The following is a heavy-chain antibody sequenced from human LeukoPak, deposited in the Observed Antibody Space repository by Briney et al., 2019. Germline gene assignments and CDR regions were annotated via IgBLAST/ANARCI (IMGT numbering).Heavy chain of an antibody. CDR3: ARINGSGSYYNDHWYFDL. J-gene: IGHJ2*01. CDR2: IYPGDSDT. V-gene: IGHV5-51*01. D-gene: IGHD3-10*01. CDR1: GYSFTSYW. Sequence: GESLKISCNGSGYSFTSYWIGWVRQMAGKVLEWMGIIYPGDSDTRYSPSFQGQVTISADKSISTAYLQWSSLKASDTAMYYCARINGSGSYYNDHWYFDLWGRGTLVTVSS.